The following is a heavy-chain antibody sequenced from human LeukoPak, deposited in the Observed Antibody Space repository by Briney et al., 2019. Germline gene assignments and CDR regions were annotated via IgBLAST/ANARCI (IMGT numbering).Heavy chain of an antibody. CDR1: GSTFDDYA. CDR3: AKDRSYGSGSYYNELDY. D-gene: IGHD3-10*01. Sequence: SLRLSCAASGSTFDDYAMHWVRQAPGKGLEWVSGISWNSGSIGYADSVKGRFTISRDNAKNSLYLQMNSLRAEDTALYYCAKDRSYGSGSYYNELDYWGQGTLVTVSS. J-gene: IGHJ4*02. V-gene: IGHV3-9*01. CDR2: ISWNSGSI.